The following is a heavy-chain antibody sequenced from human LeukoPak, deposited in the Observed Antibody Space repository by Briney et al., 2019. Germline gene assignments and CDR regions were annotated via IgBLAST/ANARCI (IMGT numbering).Heavy chain of an antibody. V-gene: IGHV3-30-3*01. CDR2: ISSDGNSK. CDR3: ARDDFSAPELFGY. Sequence: GGSLRLSCAASGFTFSSYAMSWVRQAPGKGLEWVTLISSDGNSKYYADSVKGRFTVSRDISKNTLYLQMDSLLPEDTAVYYCARDDFSAPELFGYWGQGTLVTVTS. J-gene: IGHJ4*02. D-gene: IGHD3-3*01. CDR1: GFTFSSYA.